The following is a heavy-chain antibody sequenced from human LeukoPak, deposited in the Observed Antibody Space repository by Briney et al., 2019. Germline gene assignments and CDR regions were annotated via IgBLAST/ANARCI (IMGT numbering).Heavy chain of an antibody. CDR2: IRGGGENT. V-gene: IGHV3-23*01. CDR3: AKISWDGRGTFY. Sequence: PGGSLRPSCAAAGFTFSTFSMSWVRQAPGKVLEWVSAIRGGGENTYYADSVKCRFTISRDNSKDTLALQMVSLRAEDTAVYYCAKISWDGRGTFYWGQGTLVTVSS. CDR1: GFTFSTFS. D-gene: IGHD2-15*01. J-gene: IGHJ4*02.